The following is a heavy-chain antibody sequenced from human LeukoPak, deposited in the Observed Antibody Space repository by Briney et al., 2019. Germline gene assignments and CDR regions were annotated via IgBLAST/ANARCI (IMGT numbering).Heavy chain of an antibody. Sequence: SVKVSCKASGYTFTGYYMHWVRQAPGQGLGWMGWINPNSGGTNYAQKFQGRVTMTRDTSISTAYMELSRLRSDDTAVYYCARDSGYSGYDSWFDPWGQGTLVTVSS. CDR3: ARDSGYSGYDSWFDP. V-gene: IGHV1-2*02. CDR2: INPNSGGT. CDR1: GYTFTGYY. J-gene: IGHJ5*02. D-gene: IGHD5-12*01.